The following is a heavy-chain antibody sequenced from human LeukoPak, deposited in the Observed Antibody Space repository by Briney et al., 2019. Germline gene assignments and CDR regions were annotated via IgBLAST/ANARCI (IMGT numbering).Heavy chain of an antibody. CDR3: ARLWFGELLSD. J-gene: IGHJ4*02. CDR1: GGSFSGYY. V-gene: IGHV4-34*01. Sequence: SETLSLTCAVYGGSFSGYYWSWIRQPPGKGLEWIGEINHSGSTNYNPSLKSRVTISVDTSKNQFSLKLSSVTAEDTAVYYCARLWFGELLSDWGQGTLVTVSS. CDR2: INHSGST. D-gene: IGHD3-10*01.